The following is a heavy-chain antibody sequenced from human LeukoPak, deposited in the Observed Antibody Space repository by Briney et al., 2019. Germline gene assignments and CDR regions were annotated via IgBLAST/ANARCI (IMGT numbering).Heavy chain of an antibody. V-gene: IGHV1-3*01. CDR1: GYTFTSYL. J-gene: IGHJ4*02. CDR3: ARDSIWGSGTYGFDY. CDR2: INVGNDNT. D-gene: IGHD1-26*01. Sequence: ASVKVSCKASGYTFTSYLIHWVRQAPGQRLEWMGWINVGNDNTKYSQNFQGRVTITRDTSASTAYMELSSLRSEDTAVYYCARDSIWGSGTYGFDYWGQGALVTVSS.